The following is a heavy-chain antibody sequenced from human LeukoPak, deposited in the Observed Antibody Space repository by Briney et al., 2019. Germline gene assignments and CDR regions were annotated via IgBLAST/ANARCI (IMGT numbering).Heavy chain of an antibody. CDR3: ARDRPVPGFDY. V-gene: IGHV3-48*02. CDR2: ISSSSTI. J-gene: IGHJ4*02. CDR1: GFTFSSYS. D-gene: IGHD1-14*01. Sequence: GGSLRLSCAASGFTFSSYSMNWVRQAPGKGLEWVSYISSSSTIYYADSVKGRFTISRDNAKNSLYLQMNSLRDEDTAVYYCARDRPVPGFDYWGQGTLVTVSS.